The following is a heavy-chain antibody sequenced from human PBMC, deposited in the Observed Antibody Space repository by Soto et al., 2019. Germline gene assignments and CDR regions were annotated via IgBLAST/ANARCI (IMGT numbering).Heavy chain of an antibody. J-gene: IGHJ4*02. D-gene: IGHD1-1*01. V-gene: IGHV3-21*01. CDR3: ARTERSQTDY. CDR2: ISSSSYI. Sequence: PGGSLRLSCAASGFAVSSNYMSWVRQAPGKGLEWVSSISSSSYIYYADSVKGRFTISRDNAKNSLYLQMNSLRAEDTAVYYCARTERSQTDYWGQGTLVTVSS. CDR1: GFAVSSNY.